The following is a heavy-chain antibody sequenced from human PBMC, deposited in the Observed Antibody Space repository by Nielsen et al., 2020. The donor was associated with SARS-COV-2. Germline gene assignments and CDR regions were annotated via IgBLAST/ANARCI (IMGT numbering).Heavy chain of an antibody. J-gene: IGHJ4*02. CDR2: ISGSGGST. V-gene: IGHV3-23*01. CDR1: GFTFSSYA. CDR3: AKAPLPAAIPSAPFEY. Sequence: GGSLRLSCAASGFTFSSYAMSWVRLAPGKGLEWVSAISGSGGSTYYADSVKGRFTISRDNSKNTLYLQMNSLRAEDTAVYYCAKAPLPAAIPSAPFEYWGQGTLVTVSS. D-gene: IGHD2-2*01.